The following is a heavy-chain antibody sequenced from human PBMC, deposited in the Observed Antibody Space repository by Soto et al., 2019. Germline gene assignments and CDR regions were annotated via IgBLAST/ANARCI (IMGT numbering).Heavy chain of an antibody. J-gene: IGHJ3*01. CDR2: ISAYNGNT. V-gene: IGHV1-18*01. CDR1: GYTFTSYG. Sequence: GASVKVSCKASGYTFTSYGISWVRQAPGQGLEWMGWISAYNGNTNYAQKLQGRVTMTTDTSMSTAYMELRSLRSDDTAVYYCARTYYYESSGYYHTRGAFDFWGQGTLVTVSS. D-gene: IGHD3-22*01. CDR3: ARTYYYESSGYYHTRGAFDF.